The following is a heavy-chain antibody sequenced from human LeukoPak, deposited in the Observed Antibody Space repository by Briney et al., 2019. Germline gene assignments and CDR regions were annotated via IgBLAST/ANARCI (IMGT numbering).Heavy chain of an antibody. CDR2: IYYSGST. J-gene: IGHJ4*02. V-gene: IGHV4-59*01. D-gene: IGHD6-19*01. CDR1: GGSISSYY. Sequence: SETLSLTCTVSGGSISSYYWSWIRQPPGKGLEWIGYIYYSGSTNYNPSLKSRVTISVDTSKNQFSLKLSSVTAADTAVYYCARWASGHFDYWGQGTLVTASS. CDR3: ARWASGHFDY.